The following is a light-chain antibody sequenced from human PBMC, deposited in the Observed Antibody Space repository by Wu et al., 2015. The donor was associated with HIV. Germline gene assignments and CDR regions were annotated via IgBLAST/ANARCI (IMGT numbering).Light chain of an antibody. V-gene: IGKV3-20*01. CDR3: QQYGSSPIT. J-gene: IGKJ5*01. Sequence: EIVLTQSPATLSLSPGERATLSCRASQSVSSHLVWYQQKVGQAPRLLIYDASSRATGIPDRFSGSGSGTDFTLTITRLEPEDFAVYYCQQYGSSPITFGQGTRLEIK. CDR1: QSVSSH. CDR2: DAS.